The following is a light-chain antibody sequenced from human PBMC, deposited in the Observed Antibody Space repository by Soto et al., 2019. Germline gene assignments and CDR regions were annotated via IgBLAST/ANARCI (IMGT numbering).Light chain of an antibody. Sequence: QSALTQPRSVSGSPGQSVTISCSGTSSHVGGYEYVSWYQQHPGKAPRLLIYHVGQRPSGVPDRFSGSKSGTTASLTISGRQADDEAEYFCSSYTAGRTFVFXGGTNATVL. CDR3: SSYTAGRTFV. J-gene: IGLJ2*01. CDR1: SSHVGGYEY. V-gene: IGLV2-11*01. CDR2: HVG.